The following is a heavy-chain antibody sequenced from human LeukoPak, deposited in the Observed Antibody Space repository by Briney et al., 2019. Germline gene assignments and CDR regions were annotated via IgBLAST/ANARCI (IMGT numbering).Heavy chain of an antibody. Sequence: GGSLRLSCAASGFTFSNYRMHWVRQAPGKGLVWVSRINTDGSSANYADSVKGRFTISRKSTLYLQMNSLRAEDTAVYYCARDDCSSSSCLTYWGQGTLVTVSS. J-gene: IGHJ4*02. CDR1: GFTFSNYR. D-gene: IGHD2-15*01. CDR3: ARDDCSSSSCLTY. V-gene: IGHV3-74*01. CDR2: INTDGSSA.